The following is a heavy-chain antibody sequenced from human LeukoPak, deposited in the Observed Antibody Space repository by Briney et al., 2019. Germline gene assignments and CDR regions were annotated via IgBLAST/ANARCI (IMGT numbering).Heavy chain of an antibody. J-gene: IGHJ4*02. CDR1: GGSISSGGYY. V-gene: IGHV4-31*03. CDR2: IYYSGST. D-gene: IGHD6-13*01. CDR3: ARAAWGGGSSWYPLDY. Sequence: PSQTLSLTCTVSGGSISSGGYYWSWIRQHQGRGLEWIVYIYYSGSTYYNPSLNSRVTISVDTSKNQFSLKLSSVTAADTAVYYCARAAWGGGSSWYPLDYWGQGTLVTVSS.